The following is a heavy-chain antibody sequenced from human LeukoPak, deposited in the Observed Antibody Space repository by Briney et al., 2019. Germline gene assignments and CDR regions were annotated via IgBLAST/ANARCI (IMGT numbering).Heavy chain of an antibody. D-gene: IGHD3-3*01. J-gene: IGHJ3*01. V-gene: IGHV3-23*01. CDR1: GFTFSSYA. CDR2: ISGSGGRS. Sequence: GGSLRLSRAASGFTFSSYAMSWVRQAPGKGLEWVSAISGSGGRSYYADSVKGRFTISRDNSKNTLFLQMNNLRVEDTAIYYCAKLLDFWSGRMGPDAFDVWGQGTRVTVSS. CDR3: AKLLDFWSGRMGPDAFDV.